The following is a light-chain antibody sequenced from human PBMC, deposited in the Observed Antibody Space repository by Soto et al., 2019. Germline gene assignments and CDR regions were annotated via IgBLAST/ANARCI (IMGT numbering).Light chain of an antibody. V-gene: IGKV1-39*01. Sequence: DIQMTQSPSSLSASVGDRVTLTCRASQSVAGYLNWYQQKPGGAPHLLIYAASTLQSGVPSRFSRSGSGTDFKLTISSLQPEDVATYYCQQSYTSSCTFGPGTKVENX. CDR3: QQSYTSSCT. J-gene: IGKJ4*02. CDR1: QSVAGY. CDR2: AAS.